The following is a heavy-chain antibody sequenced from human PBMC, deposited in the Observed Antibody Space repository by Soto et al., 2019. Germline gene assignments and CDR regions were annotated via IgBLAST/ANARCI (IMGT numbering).Heavy chain of an antibody. D-gene: IGHD2-2*01. CDR3: ARLVVPAAMIYYYYYMDA. Sequence: ASVKVSCKASGYTFTSYGISWVRQAPGQGLEWMGWISAYNGNTNYAQKLQGRVTMTTDTSTSTAYMELRSLRSGDTAVYYCARLVVPAAMIYYYYYMDAWGKGTTVTVSS. V-gene: IGHV1-18*01. CDR2: ISAYNGNT. CDR1: GYTFTSYG. J-gene: IGHJ6*03.